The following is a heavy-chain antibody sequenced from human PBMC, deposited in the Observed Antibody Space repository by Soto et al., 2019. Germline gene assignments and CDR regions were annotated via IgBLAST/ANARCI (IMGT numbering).Heavy chain of an antibody. CDR3: ARQGFGPLHGLVDV. J-gene: IGHJ6*02. CDR2: VHHSWGS. V-gene: IGHV4-59*08. CDR1: GGSISSYY. D-gene: IGHD3-10*01. Sequence: QVQLQESGPGLVKPSETMSLSCTVSGGSISSYYWSWFRQSPGKRMEWIGYVHHSWGSSYNPSLQRGVAISLDTSKRKFSLKVTSVTATDTAVYYCARQGFGPLHGLVDVWGQGTTVTVSS.